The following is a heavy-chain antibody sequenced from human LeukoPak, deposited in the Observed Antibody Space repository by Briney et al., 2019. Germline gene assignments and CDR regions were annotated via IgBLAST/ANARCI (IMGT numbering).Heavy chain of an antibody. CDR3: ARKAQNWQESGYYLDNWFDP. CDR2: INPYSGGT. J-gene: IGHJ5*02. Sequence: GASVKVSCKASGYTFTGYYMHWVRQAPGQGLEWMGWINPYSGGTDYAQKFQGRVTMTSDMSISTAYMELRSLRSDDTAVYYCARKAQNWQESGYYLDNWFDPWGQGTLVTVSS. D-gene: IGHD3-22*01. CDR1: GYTFTGYY. V-gene: IGHV1-2*02.